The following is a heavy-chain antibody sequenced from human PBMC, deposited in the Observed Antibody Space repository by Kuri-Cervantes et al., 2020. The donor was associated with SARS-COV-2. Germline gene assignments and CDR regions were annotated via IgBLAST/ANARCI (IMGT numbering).Heavy chain of an antibody. V-gene: IGHV3-30*04. D-gene: IGHD3-22*01. CDR1: GFTFSGCS. CDR3: ATLFDSSGSMSDY. Sequence: GESLKISCAASGFTFSGCSMHWVRQAPGKGLEWVAVMSYDGSNIYYADSVEGRFTISRDNSKNTLYLQMNSLRAEDTAIYYCATLFDSSGSMSDYWGQGTLVTVSS. CDR2: MSYDGSNI. J-gene: IGHJ4*02.